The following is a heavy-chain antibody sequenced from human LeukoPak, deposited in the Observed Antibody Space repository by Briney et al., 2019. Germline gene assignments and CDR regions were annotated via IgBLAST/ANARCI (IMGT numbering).Heavy chain of an antibody. CDR1: GGSISSYY. V-gene: IGHV4-4*09. CDR2: IYTSGST. Sequence: SETLSLTCTVSGGSISSYYWSWIRQPPGKGLEWIGYIYTSGSTNYNPSLKSRVTISVDTSKNQFSLKLSSVTAADTAAYYCARGNKSSSWYQYPNWFDPWGQGTLVTVSS. D-gene: IGHD6-13*01. J-gene: IGHJ5*02. CDR3: ARGNKSSSWYQYPNWFDP.